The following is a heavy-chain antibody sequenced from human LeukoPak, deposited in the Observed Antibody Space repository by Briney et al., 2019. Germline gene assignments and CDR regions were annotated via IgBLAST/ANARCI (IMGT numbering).Heavy chain of an antibody. J-gene: IGHJ4*02. D-gene: IGHD3-10*01. CDR3: AKGSLLWFGEFPFDY. CDR2: ISGSGGST. CDR1: GFTFSSYA. Sequence: GGSMRLSCAASGFTFSSYAMSWVRQAPGKGLEWVSAISGSGGSTYYADSVKGRFTISRDNSKNTLYLQMNSLRAEDTAVYYCAKGSLLWFGEFPFDYWGQGTLVTVSS. V-gene: IGHV3-23*01.